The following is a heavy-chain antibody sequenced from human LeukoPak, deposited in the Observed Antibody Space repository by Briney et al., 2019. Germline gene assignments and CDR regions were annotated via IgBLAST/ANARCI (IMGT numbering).Heavy chain of an antibody. V-gene: IGHV3-30-3*01. D-gene: IGHD6-19*01. Sequence: PGGSLRLSCAASGFTFSSYAMHWVRQAPGKGLEWVALMSYDGSDKYYADSVKGRFTISRDNSKNTLYLQMNSLRGEDTAVYYCARDRFSSGAAYFDDWGQGTLVTVSS. CDR3: ARDRFSSGAAYFDD. CDR2: MSYDGSDK. CDR1: GFTFSSYA. J-gene: IGHJ4*02.